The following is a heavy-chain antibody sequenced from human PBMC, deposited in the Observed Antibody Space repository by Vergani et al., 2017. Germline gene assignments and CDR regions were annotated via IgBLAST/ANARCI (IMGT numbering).Heavy chain of an antibody. CDR3: AKVGSRYCSGGSCYGPD. Sequence: QVQLQQWGAGLLKPSETLSLTCAVYGGSFSGYYWSWIRQPPGKGLEWIGEINHSGSTNYNPSLKSRVTISVDTSKNQFSLKLSSVTAADTAVYYCAKVGSRYCSGGSCYGPDWGQGTLVTVSS. D-gene: IGHD2-15*01. CDR1: GGSFSGYY. J-gene: IGHJ4*02. V-gene: IGHV4-34*01. CDR2: INHSGST.